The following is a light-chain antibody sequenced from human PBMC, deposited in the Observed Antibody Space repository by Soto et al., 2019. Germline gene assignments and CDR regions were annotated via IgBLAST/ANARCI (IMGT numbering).Light chain of an antibody. CDR2: DVS. V-gene: IGKV1-5*01. J-gene: IGKJ2*01. CDR3: QQYHAYPYT. CDR1: QSVSKW. Sequence: DIQMTQSPSTLSASVGDRVTITCRASQSVSKWLAWYQQKPGKSPKLLIYDVSPLHSDAPSRFSGGGSGTEFTLIISSRQADDFANYYCQQYHAYPYTFGQGPK.